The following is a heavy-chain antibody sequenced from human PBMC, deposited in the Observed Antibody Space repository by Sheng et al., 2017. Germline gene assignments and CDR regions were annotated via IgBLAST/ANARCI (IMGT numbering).Heavy chain of an antibody. D-gene: IGHD3-10*01. CDR1: GFTFSSYE. CDR3: AREWMVRGGAGFDF. J-gene: IGHJ4*02. Sequence: EVELVESGGGLVQPGGSLRLSCAASGFTFSSYEINWVRQAPGKGLEWLSFISSSGSPIYYADSVKGRFTISRDNAKNSVYLQMSSLSAADTAVYYCAREWMVRGGAGFDFWGRERWSPSPQ. V-gene: IGHV3-48*03. CDR2: ISSSGSPI.